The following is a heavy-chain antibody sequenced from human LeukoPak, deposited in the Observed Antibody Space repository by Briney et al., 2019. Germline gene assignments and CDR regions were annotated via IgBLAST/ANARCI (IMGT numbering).Heavy chain of an antibody. V-gene: IGHV4-59*01. J-gene: IGHJ3*02. CDR1: GGSISGYY. Sequence: SETLSLTCTVSGGSISGYYWSWIRQPPGKGLEWIGYIYYSESTNYNPSLKSRVTISVDTSKNQFSLKLSSVTAADTAVYYCARDRYYYGSGSYYRGDAFDIWGQGTMVTVSS. D-gene: IGHD3-10*01. CDR3: ARDRYYYGSGSYYRGDAFDI. CDR2: IYYSEST.